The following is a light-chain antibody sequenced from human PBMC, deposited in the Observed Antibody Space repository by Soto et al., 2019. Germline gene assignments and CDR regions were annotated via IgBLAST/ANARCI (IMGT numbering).Light chain of an antibody. V-gene: IGKV3-20*01. CDR3: QYYGSSHSNT. CDR2: GAS. J-gene: IGKJ5*01. Sequence: EIVLTQSPGTVSWWPLERGTVSFMASQSVSSSYLAWYQQKPGQAPRLPIYGASSRATGIPDRFSGSGSGTDFTLTISRLEPEDFAVYYCQYYGSSHSNTFGQGTRLEIK. CDR1: QSVSSSY.